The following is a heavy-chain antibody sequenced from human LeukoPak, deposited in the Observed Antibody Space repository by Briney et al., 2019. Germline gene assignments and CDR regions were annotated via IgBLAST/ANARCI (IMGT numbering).Heavy chain of an antibody. V-gene: IGHV3-7*01. CDR1: GFTFSSYG. J-gene: IGHJ4*02. D-gene: IGHD1-26*01. CDR3: AKDATMGATKQWDY. CDR2: IREDESEK. Sequence: GGSLRLSCAASGFTFSSYGMDWVRQAPGKGLEWVANIREDESEKNYVDSVKGRFTISRDNAWNSLYLQMNSLRPEDTAVYYCAKDATMGATKQWDYWGQGTLVTVSS.